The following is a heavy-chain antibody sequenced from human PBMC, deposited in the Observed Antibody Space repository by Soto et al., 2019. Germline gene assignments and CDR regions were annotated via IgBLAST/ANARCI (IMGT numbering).Heavy chain of an antibody. Sequence: EVQLVESGGGLVQPGGSMKVSCAASGVTFSSYEVNWVRQAPGKGLEWVSSISGSGASKYYAESVKGRFTISRDNAQNSVDLQMNSLRAEDTAIYYCAKDSNKYSSSLRGRYFDYWGQGIGVTVSS. V-gene: IGHV3-48*03. CDR1: GVTFSSYE. D-gene: IGHD4-4*01. J-gene: IGHJ4*02. CDR3: AKDSNKYSSSLRGRYFDY. CDR2: ISGSGASK.